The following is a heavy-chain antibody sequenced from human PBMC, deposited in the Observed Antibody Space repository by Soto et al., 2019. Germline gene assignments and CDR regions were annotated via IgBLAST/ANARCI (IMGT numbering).Heavy chain of an antibody. J-gene: IGHJ1*01. CDR1: GGSISGTNEY. CDR2: IHYDGRT. CDR3: ARAYFGSGSYSY. D-gene: IGHD3-10*01. Sequence: QLQLQESGPGLVEPSETLSLTCTVSGGSISGTNEYWGWIRQPPGKGLEWIASIHYDGRTYYTPSLKSGLTISADTSENPFSLKLSSVTAADTAVYYCARAYFGSGSYSYWGQGTLVIVSS. V-gene: IGHV4-39*02.